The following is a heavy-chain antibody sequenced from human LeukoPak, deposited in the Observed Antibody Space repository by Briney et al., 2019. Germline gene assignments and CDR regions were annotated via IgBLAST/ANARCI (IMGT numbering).Heavy chain of an antibody. CDR3: AKAAGKENGYDFFFEH. Sequence: GGSLRLSCTASGFTFSSYSMNWVRQAPGKGLEWVSYISSSSSAIYYADSEKGRFTISRDNAKNSLYLQMNSLRAEDTAVYYCAKAAGKENGYDFFFEHWGQGTLVTVSS. CDR1: GFTFSSYS. J-gene: IGHJ4*02. D-gene: IGHD3-3*01. V-gene: IGHV3-48*01. CDR2: ISSSSSAI.